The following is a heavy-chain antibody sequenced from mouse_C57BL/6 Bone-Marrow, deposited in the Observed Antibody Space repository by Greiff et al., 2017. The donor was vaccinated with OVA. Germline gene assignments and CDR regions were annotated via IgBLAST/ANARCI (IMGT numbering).Heavy chain of an antibody. D-gene: IGHD1-1*01. CDR2: IYPGSGST. V-gene: IGHV1-55*01. CDR3: ARDYGSSYLYAMDY. J-gene: IGHJ4*01. Sequence: VQLQQSGAELVKPGASVKMSCKASGYTFTSYWITWVKQRPGQGLEWIGDIYPGSGSTNYNEKFKSKATLTVDTSSSTAYMQLSSLTSEDSAVYYCARDYGSSYLYAMDYWGQGTSVTVSS. CDR1: GYTFTSYW.